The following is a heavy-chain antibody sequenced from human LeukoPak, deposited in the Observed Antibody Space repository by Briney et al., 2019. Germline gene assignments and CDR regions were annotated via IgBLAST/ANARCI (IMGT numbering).Heavy chain of an antibody. CDR2: INNVASHI. CDR3: ATWDLTGTTSGY. CDR1: GFSISSSA. D-gene: IGHD1-7*01. V-gene: IGHV3-21*01. Sequence: GGSLRLSCAASGFSISSSAMNWVRQAPGKGLEWVSSINNVASHIYYAGSVGGRFTISRDNAKNSVYLQMNSLRAEDTAVYYCATWDLTGTTSGYWGQGTLVTVSS. J-gene: IGHJ4*02.